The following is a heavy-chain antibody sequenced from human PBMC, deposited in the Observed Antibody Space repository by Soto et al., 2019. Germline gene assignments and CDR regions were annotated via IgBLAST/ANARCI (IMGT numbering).Heavy chain of an antibody. CDR2: MYYNGNT. D-gene: IGHD1-1*01. CDR1: GGSISNYY. Sequence: QVQLQESGPGLVEPSETLSLTCTVSGGSISNYYWSWIRQPPGKGLEWIGYMYYNGNTNYNPSLQSRVTISVDTSKTQFSLKWTSVTAADTAVYYCASFGSRTGYFYGLDVWGQGMTVIVSS. CDR3: ASFGSRTGYFYGLDV. J-gene: IGHJ6*02. V-gene: IGHV4-59*01.